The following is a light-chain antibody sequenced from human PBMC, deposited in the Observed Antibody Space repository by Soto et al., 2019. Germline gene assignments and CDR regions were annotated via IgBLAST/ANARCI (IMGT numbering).Light chain of an antibody. CDR2: KAS. CDR1: QSISSW. V-gene: IGKV1-5*03. Sequence: DIQMTQSPPTLSASVGGRVTITCRASQSISSWLSWYQQKPGKAPKLLIYKASTLKSGVPSRFSGSGSGTEFTLTISSLQPDDFATYYCQHYNSYSEAFGQGTKVDIK. J-gene: IGKJ1*01. CDR3: QHYNSYSEA.